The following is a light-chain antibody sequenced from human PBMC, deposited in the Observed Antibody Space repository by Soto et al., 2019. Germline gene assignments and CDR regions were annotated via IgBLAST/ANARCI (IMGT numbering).Light chain of an antibody. CDR3: QQRSIWPWT. CDR2: DAS. J-gene: IGKJ1*01. Sequence: EIVLTQSPATLSLSPGERATLSCRASQSVSSYLAWYQQKPGQAPRLLIYDASKRATGIPARFSGSGSGTDFTLTTSSLEPEDFAVYYCQQRSIWPWTFGQGTKVDIK. V-gene: IGKV3-11*01. CDR1: QSVSSY.